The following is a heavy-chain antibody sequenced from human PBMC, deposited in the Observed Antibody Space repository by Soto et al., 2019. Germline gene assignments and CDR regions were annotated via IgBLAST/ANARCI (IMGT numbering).Heavy chain of an antibody. J-gene: IGHJ6*02. D-gene: IGHD3-10*01. CDR2: IYHSGST. Sequence: PSETLSLTCAVSGYSISSGYYWGWIRQPPGKGLEWIGSIYHSGSTYYNPSLKSRVTISVDTSKNQFPLKLSSVTAADTAVYYCASTTDYYGSMDVWGQGTTVTVSS. V-gene: IGHV4-38-2*01. CDR1: GYSISSGYY. CDR3: ASTTDYYGSMDV.